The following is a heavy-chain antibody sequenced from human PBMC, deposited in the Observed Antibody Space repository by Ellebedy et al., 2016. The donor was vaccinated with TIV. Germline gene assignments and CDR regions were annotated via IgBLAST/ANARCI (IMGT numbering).Heavy chain of an antibody. Sequence: GESLKISXAASGFTFRSYSMTWVRQAPGKGLEWVATINQDGSQKYYVDSVKGRFAISRDNAKNSLYLQMNTLRAEDTAVYYCAKEKDLRANWFDPWGQGTRVTVSS. V-gene: IGHV3-7*01. D-gene: IGHD4-17*01. J-gene: IGHJ5*02. CDR1: GFTFRSYS. CDR2: INQDGSQK. CDR3: AKEKDLRANWFDP.